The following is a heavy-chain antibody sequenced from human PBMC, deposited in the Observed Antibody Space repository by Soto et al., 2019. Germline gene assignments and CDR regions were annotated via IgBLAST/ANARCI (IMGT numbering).Heavy chain of an antibody. CDR3: ARDYLQNWFDP. Sequence: ASVKVSCKTSGYTFINYGISWVRQAPGQGPEWMGWISPYNDDTKYAQKFQGRVTMTTDTSTRTAYMELRSLRSDDTAVYYCARDYLQNWFDPWGQGTLVTVSS. J-gene: IGHJ5*02. V-gene: IGHV1-18*01. CDR2: ISPYNDDT. CDR1: GYTFINYG.